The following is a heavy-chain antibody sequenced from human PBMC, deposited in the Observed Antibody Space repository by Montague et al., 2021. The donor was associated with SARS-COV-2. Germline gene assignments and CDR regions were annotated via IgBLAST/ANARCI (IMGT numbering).Heavy chain of an antibody. Sequence: SETLSLTCSLSGGSLSTYYWSWIRQPPGKGLEWIGYIDDSGTTRXNPSLTSRAAISLDLSKNQFSLDLNSVTAADTAVYYCARNAYNHYGLDVWGQGTTVTVSS. CDR2: IDDSGTT. J-gene: IGHJ6*02. CDR1: GGSLSTYY. V-gene: IGHV4-59*08. CDR3: ARNAYNHYGLDV.